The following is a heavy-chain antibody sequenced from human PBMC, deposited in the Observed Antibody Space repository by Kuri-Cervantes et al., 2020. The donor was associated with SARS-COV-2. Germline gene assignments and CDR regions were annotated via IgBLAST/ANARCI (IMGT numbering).Heavy chain of an antibody. D-gene: IGHD2-2*01. V-gene: IGHV1-8*03. J-gene: IGHJ4*02. Sequence: ASVKVSCKASVYTFTSYDINWVRQATGQGRELMGWINPNSGNTGYAQKFQGRVTITRNTSISTDYMELSSLRSEDTAVYYCARGGYYCSSTSCPLLPGYWGQGTLVTVSS. CDR3: ARGGYYCSSTSCPLLPGY. CDR1: VYTFTSYD. CDR2: INPNSGNT.